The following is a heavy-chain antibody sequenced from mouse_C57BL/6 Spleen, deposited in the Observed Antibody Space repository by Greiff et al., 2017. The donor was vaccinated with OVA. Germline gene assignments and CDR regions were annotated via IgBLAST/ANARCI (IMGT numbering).Heavy chain of an antibody. V-gene: IGHV5-16*01. D-gene: IGHD1-1*01. CDR2: INYDGSST. CDR1: GFTFSDYY. CDR3: AREADYYGSSLAWFAY. Sequence: EVQLVESEGGLVQPGSSMKLSCTASGFTFSDYYMAWVRQVPEKGLEWVANINYDGSSTYYLDSLKSRFIISRDNAKNILYLQMSSLKSEDTATYYCAREADYYGSSLAWFAYWGQGTLVTVSA. J-gene: IGHJ3*01.